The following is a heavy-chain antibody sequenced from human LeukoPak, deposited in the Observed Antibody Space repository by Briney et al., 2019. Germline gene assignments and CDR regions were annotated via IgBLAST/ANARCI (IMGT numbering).Heavy chain of an antibody. V-gene: IGHV3-30*03. J-gene: IGHJ4*02. D-gene: IGHD3-22*01. CDR3: ARGKWLLDY. Sequence: GRSLRLSCADSGFTFSKHGMHWVRQAPGKGLEWVAVISNDGRNEYYADSVKGRFTISRDNSKKTLYLQMNSLRAEDTAVYYCARGKWLLDYWGQGTLVTVSS. CDR2: ISNDGRNE. CDR1: GFTFSKHG.